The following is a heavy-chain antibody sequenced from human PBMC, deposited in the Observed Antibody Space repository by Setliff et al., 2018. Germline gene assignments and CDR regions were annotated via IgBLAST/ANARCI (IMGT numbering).Heavy chain of an antibody. V-gene: IGHV7-4-1*02. CDR3: AREGEGSTFFPLDAFDI. Sequence: ASVKVSCKASGYTFSSYAMNWVRQAPGQGLEWMGWISTNTGSPTYAQGFTGRFVFSLDTSVSTAYLQISSLKAEDTAVYYCAREGEGSTFFPLDAFDIWGQGTMVTVSS. J-gene: IGHJ3*02. D-gene: IGHD3-16*01. CDR2: ISTNTGSP. CDR1: GYTFSSYA.